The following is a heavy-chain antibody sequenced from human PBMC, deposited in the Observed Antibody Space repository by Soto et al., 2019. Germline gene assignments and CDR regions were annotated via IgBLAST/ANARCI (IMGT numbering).Heavy chain of an antibody. CDR1: GFTFSSYA. D-gene: IGHD5-12*01. V-gene: IGHV3-23*01. Sequence: GGSLRLSCAASGFTFSSYAMSWVRQAPWKGLEWVSAISGSGGSTYYADSVKGRFTISRDNSKNTLYLQMNSLRAEDTAVYYCAKAATLPLNNDAFDIWAQGTMVTVSS. CDR2: ISGSGGST. J-gene: IGHJ3*02. CDR3: AKAATLPLNNDAFDI.